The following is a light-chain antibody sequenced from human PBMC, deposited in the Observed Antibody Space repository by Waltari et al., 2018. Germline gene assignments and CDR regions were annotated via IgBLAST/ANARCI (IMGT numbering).Light chain of an antibody. CDR2: DAS. Sequence: DILMTQSPSSLSASVGDRITITCRAGQSISIFLNWYHQKPGKAPKLLISDASTLQSGVPSRFSGSGSGTDFTLTIISLQPDDFATYYCQQSYSTPPYTFGQGTKLEIK. CDR3: QQSYSTPPYT. CDR1: QSISIF. V-gene: IGKV1-39*01. J-gene: IGKJ2*01.